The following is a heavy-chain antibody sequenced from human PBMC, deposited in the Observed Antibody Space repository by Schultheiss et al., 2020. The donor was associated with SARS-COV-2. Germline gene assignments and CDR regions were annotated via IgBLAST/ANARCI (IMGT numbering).Heavy chain of an antibody. CDR3: ARKYCSSTSCYRGDWFDP. Sequence: SQPLSLTCTVSGGSISSYYWSWIRQPPGKGLEWIGYIYYSGSTNYNPSLKSRVTISVDTSKNQFSLKLSSVTAADTAVYYCARKYCSSTSCYRGDWFDPWGQGTLVTVSS. CDR1: GGSISSYY. CDR2: IYYSGST. J-gene: IGHJ5*02. D-gene: IGHD2-2*02. V-gene: IGHV4-59*12.